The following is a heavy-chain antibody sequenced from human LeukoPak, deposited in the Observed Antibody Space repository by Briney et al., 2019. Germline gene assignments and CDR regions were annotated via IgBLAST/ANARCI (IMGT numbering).Heavy chain of an antibody. CDR2: IYHSGSA. CDR3: VRYCSSTTCYTRAVDY. Sequence: SETLSLTCTVSGYSITSGYNWAWIRQPPGKVLEWIGSIYHSGSAYYNPSLKSRVAISVDTSKNQFSLKLSSVTAADTAVYYCVRYCSSTTCYTRAVDYWGQGTLVTVSS. V-gene: IGHV4-38-2*02. D-gene: IGHD2-2*02. CDR1: GYSITSGYN. J-gene: IGHJ4*02.